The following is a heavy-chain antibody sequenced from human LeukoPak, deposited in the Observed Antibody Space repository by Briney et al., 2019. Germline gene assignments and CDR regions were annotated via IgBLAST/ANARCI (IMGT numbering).Heavy chain of an antibody. CDR1: GFTFSSYW. J-gene: IGHJ1*01. Sequence: GGSLRLSCAASGFTFSSYWMSWVRQAPGKGLEWVANIKQDGSEKYYVDSVKGRFTISRDNAKNSLYLQMNSLRAEDTAVYYCARGVHLIAAAGIGYFPHWGQGTLVTVPS. CDR3: ARGVHLIAAAGIGYFPH. V-gene: IGHV3-7*01. D-gene: IGHD6-13*01. CDR2: IKQDGSEK.